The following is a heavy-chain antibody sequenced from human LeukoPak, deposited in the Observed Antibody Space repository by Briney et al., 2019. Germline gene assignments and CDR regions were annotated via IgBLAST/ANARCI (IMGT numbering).Heavy chain of an antibody. D-gene: IGHD2-2*01. CDR2: INPNSGGT. J-gene: IGHJ4*02. V-gene: IGHV1-2*02. Sequence: ASVKVSCKASGYTFTGYYMHWVRQAPGQGLEWMGWINPNSGGTNYAQKFQGRVTMTRDTSTSTAYMELSRLRSDDTAVYYCAREYQLPLYYFDYWGQGTLVTVSS. CDR1: GYTFTGYY. CDR3: AREYQLPLYYFDY.